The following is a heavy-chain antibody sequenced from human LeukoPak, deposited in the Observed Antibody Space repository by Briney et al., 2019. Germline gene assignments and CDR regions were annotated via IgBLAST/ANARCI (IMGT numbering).Heavy chain of an antibody. D-gene: IGHD6-6*01. CDR1: GGSISSYY. CDR3: ARGDEYSSSSI. Sequence: PSETLSLTCTVSGGSISSYYWSWIRQPPGKGLERIGYIYYSGSTNYNPSLKSRVTISVDTSKNQFSLKLSSVTAADTAVYYCARGDEYSSSSIWGQGTLVTVSS. CDR2: IYYSGST. V-gene: IGHV4-59*01. J-gene: IGHJ4*02.